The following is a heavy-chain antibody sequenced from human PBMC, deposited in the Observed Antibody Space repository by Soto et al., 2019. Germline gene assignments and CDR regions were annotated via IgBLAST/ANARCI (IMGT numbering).Heavy chain of an antibody. D-gene: IGHD1-26*01. Sequence: QVQLQESGPGQVKPSETLSLTCTISGGSISVYYWSWVRQTPGHELEWIGYIYASGSPYYNPSLRSRVTISADTSKNQISLKLTSPTAADTAVYYCARGVGSSPPRYWGRGTLVTVSS. CDR3: ARGVGSSPPRY. V-gene: IGHV4-59*01. CDR1: GGSISVYY. CDR2: IYASGSP. J-gene: IGHJ4*02.